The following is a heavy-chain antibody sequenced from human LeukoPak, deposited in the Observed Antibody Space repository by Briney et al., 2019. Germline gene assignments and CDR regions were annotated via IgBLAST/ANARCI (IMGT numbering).Heavy chain of an antibody. V-gene: IGHV1-18*01. CDR1: GYTFTSYG. CDR3: ARVRVIPYSSLDWFDP. CDR2: ISAYNGNT. D-gene: IGHD6-6*01. Sequence: ASVKVSCKASGYTFTSYGISWVRQAPGQGLEWMGWISAYNGNTNYAQKLQARVTMTTDTSTSTAYMELRSLRSDDTAVYYCARVRVIPYSSLDWFDPWGQGTLVTVSS. J-gene: IGHJ5*02.